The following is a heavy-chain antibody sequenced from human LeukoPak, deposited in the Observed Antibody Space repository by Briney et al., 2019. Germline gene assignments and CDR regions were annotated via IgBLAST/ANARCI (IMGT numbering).Heavy chain of an antibody. Sequence: ASVKVSCKASGYTFTSYDISWVRQAPGQGLEWMGWISAYNGNTNYAQKLQGRVTMTTDTSTSTAYMELRSLRSDDTAVYYCARFIAVAGYFDYWGQGTLVTVSS. J-gene: IGHJ4*02. D-gene: IGHD6-19*01. CDR1: GYTFTSYD. CDR2: ISAYNGNT. CDR3: ARFIAVAGYFDY. V-gene: IGHV1-18*01.